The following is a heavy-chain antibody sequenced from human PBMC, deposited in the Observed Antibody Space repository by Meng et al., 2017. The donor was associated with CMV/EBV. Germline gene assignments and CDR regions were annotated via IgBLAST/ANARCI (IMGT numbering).Heavy chain of an antibody. CDR2: TSDDGRTK. D-gene: IGHD2-15*01. Sequence: GRSLRPSCAASEFTFSNYAIHWVRRVPGKGLEWVSVTSDDGRTKHYADSVKGRFTIHRDNSKDTVFLQMNSLRPEDTDVYYCARDLCGDSSCSPFGYWGQGAMVTVSS. J-gene: IGHJ4*02. CDR1: EFTFSNYA. V-gene: IGHV3-30*04. CDR3: ARDLCGDSSCSPFGY.